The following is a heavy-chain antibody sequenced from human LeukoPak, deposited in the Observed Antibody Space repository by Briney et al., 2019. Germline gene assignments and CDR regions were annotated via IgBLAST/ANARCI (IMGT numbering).Heavy chain of an antibody. Sequence: PGGSLRLSCAVSGFTFTDYWMNWVRQAPGKGLEWVASIRQDGGEKSYVDSVKGRFTISRDNTKSSLYLQINNLRAEDTAVYYCARDGTAAGLYFDLWGQGTLVTVSS. V-gene: IGHV3-7*01. CDR2: IRQDGGEK. CDR3: ARDGTAAGLYFDL. J-gene: IGHJ4*01. CDR1: GFTFTDYW. D-gene: IGHD6-13*01.